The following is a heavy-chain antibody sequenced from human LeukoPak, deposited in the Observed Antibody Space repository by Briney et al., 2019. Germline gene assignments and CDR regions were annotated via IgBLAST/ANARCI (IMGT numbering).Heavy chain of an antibody. CDR3: ARDQYYDSSTYYEIDY. CDR1: GASISSYY. J-gene: IGHJ4*02. V-gene: IGHV4-59*01. D-gene: IGHD3-22*01. Sequence: SETLSLTCTVSGASISSYYWSWIRQPPGKGLEWIGYIYYSGSTNYNPSLKSRVTFSVDTSKNQFSLKLISVTAADTAVYYCARDQYYDSSTYYEIDYWGQGTLVTVSS. CDR2: IYYSGST.